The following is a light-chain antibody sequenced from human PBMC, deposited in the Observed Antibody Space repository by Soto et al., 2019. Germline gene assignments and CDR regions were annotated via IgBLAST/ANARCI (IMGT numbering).Light chain of an antibody. Sequence: QSALTQPASVSGSPGQSITISCTGTSSDFGAYNYVSWYQQYPGKVPKLLIYNVSNRPSGVSNHFSGSKSGNTASLIISGLQAEDEADYFCTSYTSGSLYVFGTGTKLTVL. CDR2: NVS. V-gene: IGLV2-14*01. CDR1: SSDFGAYNY. J-gene: IGLJ1*01. CDR3: TSYTSGSLYV.